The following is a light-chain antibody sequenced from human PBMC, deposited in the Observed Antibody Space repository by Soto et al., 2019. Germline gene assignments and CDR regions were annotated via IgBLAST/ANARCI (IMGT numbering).Light chain of an antibody. J-gene: IGLJ3*02. CDR3: SSYTYSSTWV. Sequence: QLVLTQPASVSGSPGQSITISCTGTSSDVGSFNFVSWYQQHPGKAPKLMIYEVSNRPSGVSNRFSGSKSGNTASLTISGLQAEDEADYYCSSYTYSSTWVFGGGTKLTVL. CDR2: EVS. CDR1: SSDVGSFNF. V-gene: IGLV2-14*01.